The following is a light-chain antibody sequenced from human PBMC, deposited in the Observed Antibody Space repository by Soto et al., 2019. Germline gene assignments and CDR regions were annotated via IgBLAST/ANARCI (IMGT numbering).Light chain of an antibody. CDR2: DAS. CDR1: QSISSW. V-gene: IGKV1-5*01. J-gene: IGKJ1*01. Sequence: DIQMTQSPSTLSASVGDRVTITCRASQSISSWLAWYQQKPGKAPKLLIYDASSLESGVPSRFSGSGSGTEFPLTISSLQPDDFATYSCQHYNSYSWTFGQGTKVEIK. CDR3: QHYNSYSWT.